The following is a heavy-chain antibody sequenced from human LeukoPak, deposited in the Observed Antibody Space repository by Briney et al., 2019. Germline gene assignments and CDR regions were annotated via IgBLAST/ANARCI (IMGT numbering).Heavy chain of an antibody. CDR1: GGSISNYC. CDR3: ARHSSIWYPFDK. Sequence: SETLSLTCTVSGGSISNYCWSWIRQPPGKELEWIAYISHSGSTDYNPSLKSRATISVDTSKNQFSLRLNSVTAADTAVYFCARHSSIWYPFDKWGQGTLVTVSS. J-gene: IGHJ4*02. V-gene: IGHV4-59*01. D-gene: IGHD6-13*01. CDR2: ISHSGST.